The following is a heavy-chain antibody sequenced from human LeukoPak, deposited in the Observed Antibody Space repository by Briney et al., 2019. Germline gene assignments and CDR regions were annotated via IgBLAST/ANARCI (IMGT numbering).Heavy chain of an antibody. CDR1: GFTFSHFG. Sequence: PGGPLRLSCAASGFTFSHFGMHWVRQAPGKGLEWVAVIWNDGSNEYYADSVEGRLTISRDNSKNTVSLQMNSLRDEDTAVYYCAKDAQRGFDYSNSLEYWGQGTLVTVSS. CDR2: IWNDGSNE. CDR3: AKDAQRGFDYSNSLEY. J-gene: IGHJ4*02. V-gene: IGHV3-33*06. D-gene: IGHD4-11*01.